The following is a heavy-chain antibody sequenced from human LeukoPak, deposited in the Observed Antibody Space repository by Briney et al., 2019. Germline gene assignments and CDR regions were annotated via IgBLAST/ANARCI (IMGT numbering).Heavy chain of an antibody. J-gene: IGHJ4*02. CDR3: ATSGLVRGGDDY. CDR1: GFTFSSYW. V-gene: IGHV3-7*03. D-gene: IGHD3-10*01. CDR2: IKQDGSEK. Sequence: GGSLRLSCAGSGFTFSSYWMSWVXQAPGXXXXXVANIKQDGSEKYYLDSVKGRFTISRDNAKNSLYLQMNSLRAEDTALYYCATSGLVRGGDDYWGQGTLVTVSS.